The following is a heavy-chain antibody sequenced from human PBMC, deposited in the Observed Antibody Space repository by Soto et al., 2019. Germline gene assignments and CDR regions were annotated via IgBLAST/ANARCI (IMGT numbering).Heavy chain of an antibody. Sequence: SETMSLTCTVSGGSISSYCGSWIRQPPGKGLEWIGYIYYSGSTNYNPSLKSRVTISVDTSKNQFSLKLSSVTAADTAVYYCARRYGASFDYWGQGTLVTVSS. D-gene: IGHD4-17*01. CDR1: GGSISSYC. CDR2: IYYSGST. V-gene: IGHV4-59*01. J-gene: IGHJ4*02. CDR3: ARRYGASFDY.